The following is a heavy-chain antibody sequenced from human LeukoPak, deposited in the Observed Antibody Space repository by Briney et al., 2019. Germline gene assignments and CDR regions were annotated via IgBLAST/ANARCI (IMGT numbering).Heavy chain of an antibody. CDR2: INPNSGGT. CDR3: ARSQYDILTGSPYGMDV. CDR1: GYTFTGYY. D-gene: IGHD3-9*01. Sequence: ASVKVSCKASGYTFTGYYMHWVRQAPGQGLEWMGWINPNSGGTNYAQKFQGRVTMARDTSISTAYMELSRLRSDDTAVYYCARSQYDILTGSPYGMDVWGQGTTVTVSS. J-gene: IGHJ6*02. V-gene: IGHV1-2*02.